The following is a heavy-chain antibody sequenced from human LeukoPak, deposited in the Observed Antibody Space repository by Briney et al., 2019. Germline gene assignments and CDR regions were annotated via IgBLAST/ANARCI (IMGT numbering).Heavy chain of an antibody. Sequence: SETLSLTCTVSGGSISSSSYYWGWIRQPPGKGLEWIGSIYYSGSTYYNPSLKSRVTISVDTSKNQFSLKLSSVTAADTAVYYCARDGSGRITIFGVVIREYYFDYWGQGTLVTVSS. CDR2: IYYSGST. CDR1: GGSISSSSYY. CDR3: ARDGSGRITIFGVVIREYYFDY. D-gene: IGHD3-3*01. V-gene: IGHV4-39*07. J-gene: IGHJ4*02.